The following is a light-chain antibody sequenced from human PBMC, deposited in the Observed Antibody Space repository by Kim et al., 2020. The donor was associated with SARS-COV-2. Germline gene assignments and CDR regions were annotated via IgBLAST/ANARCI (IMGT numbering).Light chain of an antibody. CDR3: KQRISQPFT. CDR2: DAS. J-gene: IGKJ3*01. V-gene: IGKV3-11*01. CDR1: QGVSTS. Sequence: EIVLTQSPATLSLSPGERATLSCRASQGVSTSLSWYHQKPGQAPRLLFHDASNRANGIPARFSGSGSGTAFTLTISSLEPEDFAVYYCKQRISQPFTFGAGTKWVIK.